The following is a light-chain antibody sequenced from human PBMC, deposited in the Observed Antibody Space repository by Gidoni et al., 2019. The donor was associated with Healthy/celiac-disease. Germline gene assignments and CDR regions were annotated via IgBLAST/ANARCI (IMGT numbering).Light chain of an antibody. Sequence: EIVMTQSPATLSVSPGERATLSCRASQSVSSNLAWYQQKPGQAPRLLIYGASTRATGIPARFSGSASGTEFTLTISSLPSEDFAVYYCQQYNNWPPWTFGQGTKVEIK. CDR1: QSVSSN. CDR3: QQYNNWPPWT. J-gene: IGKJ1*01. V-gene: IGKV3-15*01. CDR2: GAS.